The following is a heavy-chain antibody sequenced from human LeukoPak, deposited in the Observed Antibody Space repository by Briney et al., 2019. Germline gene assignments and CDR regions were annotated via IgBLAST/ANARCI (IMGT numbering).Heavy chain of an antibody. D-gene: IGHD3-10*01. J-gene: IGHJ4*02. CDR2: INHSGST. CDR1: GGSFSGYY. Sequence: SETLSLTCAVYGGSFSGYYWSWIRQPPGKGLEWIGEINHSGSTNYNPSLKSRVTISVDTSKNQFSLKLSSVTAADTAVYYCARGKDYYGSVLDYWGQGTLVTASS. V-gene: IGHV4-34*01. CDR3: ARGKDYYGSVLDY.